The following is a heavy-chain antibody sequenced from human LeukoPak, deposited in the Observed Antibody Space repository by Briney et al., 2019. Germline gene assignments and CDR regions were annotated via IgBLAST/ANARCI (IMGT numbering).Heavy chain of an antibody. J-gene: IGHJ4*02. Sequence: PGGSLRLSCASSGFTFSTYAMSWVRQAPGKGLEWVSGISGSGGSTYYADSVKGRFTISRDNSKSTLYLQLNSLRAEDTAVYYCAKVPEGSYRYTLSDWGQGTLVTVSS. D-gene: IGHD3-16*02. V-gene: IGHV3-23*01. CDR3: AKVPEGSYRYTLSD. CDR2: ISGSGGST. CDR1: GFTFSTYA.